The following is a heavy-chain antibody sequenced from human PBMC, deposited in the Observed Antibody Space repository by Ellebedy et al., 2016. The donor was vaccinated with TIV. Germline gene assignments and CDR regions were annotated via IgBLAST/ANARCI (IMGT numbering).Heavy chain of an antibody. J-gene: IGHJ3*02. D-gene: IGHD4-17*01. V-gene: IGHV1-24*01. Sequence: AASVKVSCKVSGDTLAELSMHWVRQAPGKGLEWMGGFDPEDGETIYAQKFQGSVTMTEDTSTDTAYMELSSLRSEDTAVYYCATAYGDYNHDAFDIWGQGTMVTVSS. CDR1: GDTLAELS. CDR3: ATAYGDYNHDAFDI. CDR2: FDPEDGET.